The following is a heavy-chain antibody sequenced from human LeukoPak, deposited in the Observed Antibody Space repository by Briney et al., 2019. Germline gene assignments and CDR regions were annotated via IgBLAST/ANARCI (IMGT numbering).Heavy chain of an antibody. CDR2: IYHSGST. CDR1: GFTFSSYA. D-gene: IGHD5-18*01. CDR3: AGHRGYSYGYGY. J-gene: IGHJ4*02. Sequence: SGGSLRLSCSASGFTFSSYAMHWVRQPPGKGLEWIGEIYHSGSTNYNPSLKSRVTISVDKSKNQFSLKLSSVTAADTAVYYCAGHRGYSYGYGYWGQGTLVTVSS. V-gene: IGHV4-4*02.